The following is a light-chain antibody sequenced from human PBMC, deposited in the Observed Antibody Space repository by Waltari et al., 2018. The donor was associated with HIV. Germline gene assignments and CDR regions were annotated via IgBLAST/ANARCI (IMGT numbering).Light chain of an antibody. CDR2: KAS. J-gene: IGKJ1*01. CDR3: QQYNTYLWT. Sequence: DIQMTQSPSTLSASVGDRVTLTCRASQDISHWLAWFQQKPGTAPRLLIYKASGLASGVPSRFSGSRSGTEFTLTISRLQPDDFGSYFCQQYNTYLWTFGQGTKV. CDR1: QDISHW. V-gene: IGKV1-5*03.